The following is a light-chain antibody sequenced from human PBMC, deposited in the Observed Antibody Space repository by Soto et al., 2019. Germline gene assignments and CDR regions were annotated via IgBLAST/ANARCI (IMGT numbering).Light chain of an antibody. J-gene: IGLJ2*01. CDR3: SSHAGGQNVV. CDR2: DVN. Sequence: QSALTQPPSASGSPGQSVTISCTGTSSDVGGYNYVSWYQQHPGKAPKVMIYDVNKRPSGVPDRFSGSKSGNTASLTVSGLQAEDEGDYYCSSHAGGQNVVFGGGTKLT. CDR1: SSDVGGYNY. V-gene: IGLV2-8*01.